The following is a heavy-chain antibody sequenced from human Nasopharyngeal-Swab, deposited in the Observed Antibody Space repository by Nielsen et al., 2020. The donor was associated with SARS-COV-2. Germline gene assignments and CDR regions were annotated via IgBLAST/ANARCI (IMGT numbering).Heavy chain of an antibody. CDR1: GFTFDDYA. J-gene: IGHJ2*01. CDR2: ISWNSGSI. V-gene: IGHV3-9*01. Sequence: SLKISYAASGFTFDDYAMHWVRPAPGKGLEWVSGISWNSGSIGYADSVKGRFTISRDNAKNSLYLQMNSLRAEDTALYYCAKDSYSSSWGPHWYFDLWGRGTLVTVSS. CDR3: AKDSYSSSWGPHWYFDL. D-gene: IGHD6-13*01.